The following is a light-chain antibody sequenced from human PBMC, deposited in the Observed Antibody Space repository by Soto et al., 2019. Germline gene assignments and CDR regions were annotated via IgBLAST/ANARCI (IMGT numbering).Light chain of an antibody. Sequence: QSVLTQPASVSGSPGQSITISCTGNSSDIGRYNYVSWFQQHPGKVPKLVIFEVNYRPSGVSNRFSGSKSGNTASLTISELQAEDEADYYCSSYTSSTYVVFGGGTQLTVL. CDR1: SSDIGRYNY. V-gene: IGLV2-14*01. J-gene: IGLJ2*01. CDR3: SSYTSSTYVV. CDR2: EVN.